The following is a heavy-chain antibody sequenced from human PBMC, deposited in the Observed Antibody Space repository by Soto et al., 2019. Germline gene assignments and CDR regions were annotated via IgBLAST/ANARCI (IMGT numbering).Heavy chain of an antibody. D-gene: IGHD1-20*01. CDR2: INAGNGNT. Sequence: GASVKVSCKASGYTFTGYYMHWVRQAPGQGLEWMGWINAGNGNTKYSQKFQGRVTITRDTSASTAYMELSSLRSEDTAVYYCARGITLPTPLDYWGQGTLVTVSS. J-gene: IGHJ4*02. V-gene: IGHV1-3*01. CDR3: ARGITLPTPLDY. CDR1: GYTFTGYY.